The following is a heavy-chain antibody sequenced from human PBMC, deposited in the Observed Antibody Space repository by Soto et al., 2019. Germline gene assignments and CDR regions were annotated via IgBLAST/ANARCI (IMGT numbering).Heavy chain of an antibody. CDR3: AGDATYGEILTLPH. D-gene: IGHD3-9*01. CDR2: IKEDGSEQ. Sequence: GGSLRLSCVASGFTFSTYWMSWVRQAPGKGLEWVANIKEDGSEQYYVDSVRGRFTISRDNAKNSLYLQMNGLRVEDTAVYYCAGDATYGEILTLPHWGLGTLVTVSS. V-gene: IGHV3-7*01. CDR1: GFTFSTYW. J-gene: IGHJ4*02.